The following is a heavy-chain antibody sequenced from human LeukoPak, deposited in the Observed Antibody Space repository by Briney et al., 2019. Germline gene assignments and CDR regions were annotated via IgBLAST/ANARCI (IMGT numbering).Heavy chain of an antibody. CDR3: ARGAGVLRGLDY. J-gene: IGHJ4*02. Sequence: GRSLRLSCAASGFTFSSYAMHWVRQVPGKGLEWVAVISYDGSSKYYADSVKGRFTISRDNSKNTLYLQMNSLRAEDTAVHYCARGAGVLRGLDYWGQGTLVTVSS. CDR2: ISYDGSSK. CDR1: GFTFSSYA. D-gene: IGHD3-3*01. V-gene: IGHV3-30-3*01.